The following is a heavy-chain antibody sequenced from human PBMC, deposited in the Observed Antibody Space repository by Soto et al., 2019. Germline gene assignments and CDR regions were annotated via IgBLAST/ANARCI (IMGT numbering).Heavy chain of an antibody. J-gene: IGHJ1*01. V-gene: IGHV3-23*01. CDR2: ISGSGGST. D-gene: IGHD1-1*01. CDR3: AKGFIHRYNPDPC. CDR1: WGTCISYS. Sequence: GGSLRLCCTVSWGTCISYSMSRVLKAQGEGLEGVSAISGSGGSTYYTASLKRRFTISRDNSKNTLYLQMHSLVAQATSAYNGAKGFIHRYNPDPCGGKGTMVTVTS.